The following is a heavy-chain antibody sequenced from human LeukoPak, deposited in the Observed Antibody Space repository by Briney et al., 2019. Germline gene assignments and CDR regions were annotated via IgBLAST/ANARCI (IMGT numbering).Heavy chain of an antibody. J-gene: IGHJ6*02. CDR3: ARGDGGYYYYYGMDV. CDR1: GYTFTSYG. CDR2: ISAYNGNT. D-gene: IGHD4-23*01. Sequence: GASVKVSCKASGYTFTSYGISWVRQAPGQGLEWMGWISAYNGNTNYAQKLQGRVTTTTDTSTSTAYMELRSLRSDDTAVYYCARGDGGYYYYYGMDVWGQGTTVTVSS. V-gene: IGHV1-18*01.